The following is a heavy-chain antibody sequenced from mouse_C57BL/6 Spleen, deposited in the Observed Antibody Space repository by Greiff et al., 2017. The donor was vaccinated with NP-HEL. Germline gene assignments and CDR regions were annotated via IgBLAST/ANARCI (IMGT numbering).Heavy chain of an antibody. D-gene: IGHD1-1*01. CDR2: IDPSDSYT. CDR1: GYTFTSYW. V-gene: IGHV1-69*01. Sequence: VQLQQSGAELVMPGASVKLSCKASGYTFTSYWMHWVKQRPGQGLEWIGEIDPSDSYTNYNQKFKGKSTLTVDKSSSKAYMQLSSLTSEDSAVYYWARGGYGSSYDYAMDYWGQGTSGTVSS. J-gene: IGHJ4*01. CDR3: ARGGYGSSYDYAMDY.